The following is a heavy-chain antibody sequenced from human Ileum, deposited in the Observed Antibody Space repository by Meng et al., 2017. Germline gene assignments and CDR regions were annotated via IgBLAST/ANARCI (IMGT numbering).Heavy chain of an antibody. CDR3: AASLDGDRFDP. J-gene: IGHJ5*02. D-gene: IGHD7-27*01. Sequence: VQLQESGPGLVKSSQTPSLTCTVSGGSISCGAYYWSWIRQPPGKGLEWIGYIFDTGPPSYSPPLRSRLSISMDTSKNQFSLRLTSVSAADTAVYYCAASLDGDRFDPWGQGTLVTVSS. CDR2: IFDTGPP. V-gene: IGHV4-30-4*01. CDR1: GGSISCGAYY.